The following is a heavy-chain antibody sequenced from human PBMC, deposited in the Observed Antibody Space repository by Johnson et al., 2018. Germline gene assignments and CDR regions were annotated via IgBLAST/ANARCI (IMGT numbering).Heavy chain of an antibody. Sequence: EVQLVETGGGLVQPGRSLRLSCAASGFTFDDYAMHWVRQAPGKGLEWVSGISWNSGSIGDADAVKGRITIYRDNAKNSLDLQMNSLRAEDKALYYCAKDKEYSSGGGLQHWGQGTLVTVSS. CDR1: GFTFDDYA. CDR3: AKDKEYSSGGGLQH. D-gene: IGHD6-19*01. CDR2: ISWNSGSI. J-gene: IGHJ1*01. V-gene: IGHV3-9*01.